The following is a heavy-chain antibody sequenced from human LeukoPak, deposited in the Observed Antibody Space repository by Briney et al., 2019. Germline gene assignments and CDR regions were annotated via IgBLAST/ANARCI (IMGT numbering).Heavy chain of an antibody. J-gene: IGHJ4*02. V-gene: IGHV3-66*01. CDR1: GFTVSSNY. Sequence: GGSLRLSCAASGFTVSSNYTSWVRQAPGKGLEWVSVIYGCGSTYYADSVKGRFTISRDNAKNSLYLQMNSLRAEDTAVYYCARDNQPHYDFWSGYKYYFDYWGQGTLVTVSS. CDR3: ARDNQPHYDFWSGYKYYFDY. D-gene: IGHD3-3*01. CDR2: IYGCGST.